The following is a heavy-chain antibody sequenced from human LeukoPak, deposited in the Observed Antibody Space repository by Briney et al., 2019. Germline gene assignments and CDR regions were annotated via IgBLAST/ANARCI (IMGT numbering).Heavy chain of an antibody. CDR2: IYSGGST. J-gene: IGHJ4*02. CDR3: ARGGFPQFSDY. V-gene: IGHV3-53*01. CDR1: GFIVSSSY. Sequence: GGSLRLSCAASGFIVSSSYMSWVRQAPGKGLEWVSVIYSGGSTYYADSVKGRFTISRDNSKNTLYLQMNSLRAEDTGVYYCARGGFPQFSDYWGQGTLVTVSS. D-gene: IGHD2-15*01.